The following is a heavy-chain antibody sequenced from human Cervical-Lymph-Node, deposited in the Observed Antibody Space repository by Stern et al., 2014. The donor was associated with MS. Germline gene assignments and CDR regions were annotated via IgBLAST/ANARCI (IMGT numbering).Heavy chain of an antibody. CDR1: GGSITTFH. J-gene: IGHJ6*02. CDR3: AREALGDYDRSAGIYYHFGMDV. CDR2: IFYSGSP. D-gene: IGHD3-22*01. V-gene: IGHV4-59*01. Sequence: QVQLQESGPGLVKPSETLSLTCTVSGGSITTFHWSWIRQPPGKGLEWIGNIFYSGSPNYNPSLESRVTISADTSNNHLSLTLTSVTAADTAVYYCAREALGDYDRSAGIYYHFGMDVWGQGTTVTVAS.